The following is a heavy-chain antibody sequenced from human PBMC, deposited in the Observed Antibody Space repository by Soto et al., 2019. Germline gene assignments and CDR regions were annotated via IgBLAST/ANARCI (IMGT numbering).Heavy chain of an antibody. CDR2: INEHGSET. D-gene: IGHD3-3*01. CDR1: EFTFRNEW. CDR3: ATHSRFKKDY. V-gene: IGHV3-7*02. J-gene: IGHJ4*02. Sequence: EVQLVQSGGDLVQPGGSLRLSCVVSEFTFRNEWMTWVRQAPGKGLEWVANINEHGSETYYVDSVKGRFIISRDNAKNSLFLQMNSLRAEDTAVYYCATHSRFKKDYWGQGTLVTVSS.